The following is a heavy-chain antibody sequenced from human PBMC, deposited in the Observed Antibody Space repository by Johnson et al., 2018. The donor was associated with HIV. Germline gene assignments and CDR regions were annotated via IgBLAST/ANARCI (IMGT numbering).Heavy chain of an antibody. V-gene: IGHV3-30*03. CDR1: GFTFDDYG. D-gene: IGHD3-10*01. CDR3: ATGNYYGSGSYAGYSAPFDI. J-gene: IGHJ3*02. CDR2: ISYDGSNK. Sequence: QVQLVESGGGVVRPGGSLRLSCAASGFTFDDYGMHWVRQAPGKGLEWVAVISYDGSNKYYADSVKGRFTISRDNAKNSLYLQMNNLRAGDTAVYYCATGNYYGSGSYAGYSAPFDIWGQGTMVTVSS.